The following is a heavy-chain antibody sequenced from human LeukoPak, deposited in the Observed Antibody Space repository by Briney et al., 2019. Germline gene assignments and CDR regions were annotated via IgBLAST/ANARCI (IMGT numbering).Heavy chain of an antibody. CDR2: ISYDESKI. CDR3: ARGDIVIVPAATDY. CDR1: GFSFTNYA. D-gene: IGHD2-2*01. J-gene: IGHJ4*02. V-gene: IGHV3-30*03. Sequence: PGGSLRLSCTGSGFSFTNYAMHWVRQAPGEGLEWVAVISYDESKIYYADSVKGRFTISRDNAKNSLYLQMSSLRAEDTAVYYCARGDIVIVPAATDYWGQGTLVSVSS.